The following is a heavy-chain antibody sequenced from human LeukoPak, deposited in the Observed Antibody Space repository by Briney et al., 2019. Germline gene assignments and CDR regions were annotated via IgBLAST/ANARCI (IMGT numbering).Heavy chain of an antibody. D-gene: IGHD2-2*03. CDR3: ARDLDIVVVPASWFYP. V-gene: IGHV3-33*01. CDR2: IWYDGSNE. Sequence: GGSLRLSCAASGFTFSTYGMHWVRQAPGKALEWVAVIWYDGSNEYYADSVKGRFTISRHNSKSTLYLQLNSLRAEGTAVYYCARDLDIVVVPASWFYPWGQGTLVTVSS. CDR1: GFTFSTYG. J-gene: IGHJ5*02.